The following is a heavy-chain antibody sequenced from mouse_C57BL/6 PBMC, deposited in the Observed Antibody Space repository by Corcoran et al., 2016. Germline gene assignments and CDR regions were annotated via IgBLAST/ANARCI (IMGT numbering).Heavy chain of an antibody. CDR3: ARGWLPN. CDR2: INTYSGVP. J-gene: IGHJ2*01. CDR1: GYTFTTYG. D-gene: IGHD2-3*01. V-gene: IGHV9-3*01. Sequence: QIQLVQSGPELKKPGETVKISCKASGYTFTTYGMSWVKQAPGKGLKWMGWINTYSGVPTYADDFKGRFAFSLETSASTAYLQINNLKNEDTATYFCARGWLPNGGQGTTLTVSS.